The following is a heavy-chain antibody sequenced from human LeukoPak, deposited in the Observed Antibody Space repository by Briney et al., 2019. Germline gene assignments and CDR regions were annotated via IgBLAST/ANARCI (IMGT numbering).Heavy chain of an antibody. Sequence: GGSLRLSCAASGFTFSNFALSWVRRAPGKGLEWVSAISGSGGATYYADYVKGRLTISRDNSKNTLSLQMNSLRAEDAAVYYCAKEARIVTSGAEFDFWGQGTLVTVSS. D-gene: IGHD2-21*01. CDR2: ISGSGGAT. CDR1: GFTFSNFA. J-gene: IGHJ4*02. CDR3: AKEARIVTSGAEFDF. V-gene: IGHV3-23*01.